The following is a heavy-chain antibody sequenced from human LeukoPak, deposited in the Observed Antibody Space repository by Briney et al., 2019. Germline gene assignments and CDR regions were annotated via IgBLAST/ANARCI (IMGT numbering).Heavy chain of an antibody. CDR3: ARVNLVIGYYYYGMDV. D-gene: IGHD3-22*01. CDR1: GNYW. V-gene: IGHV3-74*01. CDR2: INSDGSWT. J-gene: IGHJ6*02. Sequence: PGGSLRLSCAASGNYWMHWVRQAPGKGLVWVSHINSDGSWTSYADSVKGRFAISRDNAKSTVYLQMNSLRAEDTAVYYCARVNLVIGYYYYGMDVWGQGTTVTVSS.